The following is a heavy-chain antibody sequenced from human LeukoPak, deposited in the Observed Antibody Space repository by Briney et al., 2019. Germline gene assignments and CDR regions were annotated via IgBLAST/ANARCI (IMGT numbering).Heavy chain of an antibody. D-gene: IGHD6-13*01. CDR3: ARVGSSWLGYYFDY. CDR2: IYYSGST. V-gene: IGHV4-59*01. Sequence: ASETLSLTCTVSGGSISSYYWSWIRQPPGKGLEWIGYIYYSGSTNYNPSLKSRVTISVDTSKNQFSLKLSSVTAADTAVYYCARVGSSWLGYYFDYWGQGTLVTVSS. J-gene: IGHJ4*02. CDR1: GGSISSYY.